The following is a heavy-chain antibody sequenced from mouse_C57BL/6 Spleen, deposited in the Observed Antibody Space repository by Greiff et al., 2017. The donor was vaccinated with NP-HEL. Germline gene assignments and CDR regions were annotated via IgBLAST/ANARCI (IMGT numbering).Heavy chain of an antibody. D-gene: IGHD1-1*01. CDR3: AFITTVVEKAWFAY. V-gene: IGHV1-81*01. Sequence: QVQLQQSGAELARPGASVKLSCKASGYTFTSYGISWVKQRTGQGLEWIGEIYPRSGNTYYNEKFKGKATLTADKSSSTAYMELRSLTSEDSAVYFCAFITTVVEKAWFAYWGQGTLVTVSA. CDR1: GYTFTSYG. CDR2: IYPRSGNT. J-gene: IGHJ3*01.